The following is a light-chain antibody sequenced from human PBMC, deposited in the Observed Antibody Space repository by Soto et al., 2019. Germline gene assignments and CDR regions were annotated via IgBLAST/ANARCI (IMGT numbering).Light chain of an antibody. CDR1: QSVSSTS. CDR2: GVS. Sequence: EIVLTQSPGTLSLSPGERATLSCRASQSVSSTSLEWYQQKPGQAPRLLMYGVSSRATGIPDRFSGSGSGTDFTLTINRLEPEDFAVCFCQQYDNSVWTFGQGTRVEIK. V-gene: IGKV3-20*01. CDR3: QQYDNSVWT. J-gene: IGKJ1*01.